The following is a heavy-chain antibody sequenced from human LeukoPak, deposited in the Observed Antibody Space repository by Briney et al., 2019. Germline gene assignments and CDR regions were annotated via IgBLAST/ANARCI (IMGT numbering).Heavy chain of an antibody. CDR3: ARVHDFWSGYWGFDY. Sequence: TSETLSLTCTVSGASISNDAYHWGWIRQPPGKGLEWIGSINYSGGTHYNPSLKSRVTISADKSKNQSSLKLSSVTAADTAVYYCARVHDFWSGYWGFDYWGQGTLVTVSS. CDR2: INYSGGT. D-gene: IGHD3-3*01. V-gene: IGHV4-39*07. J-gene: IGHJ4*02. CDR1: GASISNDAYH.